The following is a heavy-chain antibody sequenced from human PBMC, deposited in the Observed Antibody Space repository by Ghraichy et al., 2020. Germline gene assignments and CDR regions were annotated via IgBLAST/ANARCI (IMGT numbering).Heavy chain of an antibody. V-gene: IGHV1-46*01. Sequence: ASVKVSCKASGYTFTSYYMHWVRQAPGQGLEWMGIINPSGGSTSYAQKFQGRVTMTRDTSTSTVYMELSSLRSEDTAVYYCARETIVVVPAAKAYPSGYNWFDPWGQGTLVTVSS. CDR2: INPSGGST. CDR3: ARETIVVVPAAKAYPSGYNWFDP. CDR1: GYTFTSYY. D-gene: IGHD2-2*01. J-gene: IGHJ5*02.